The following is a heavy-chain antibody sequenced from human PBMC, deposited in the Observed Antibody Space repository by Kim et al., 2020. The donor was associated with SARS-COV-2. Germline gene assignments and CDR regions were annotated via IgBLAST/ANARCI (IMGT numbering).Heavy chain of an antibody. J-gene: IGHJ4*02. CDR3: ARVRLASYIPERDGYNQPDRLYFDY. CDR1: GGSISSYY. CDR2: IYYSGST. D-gene: IGHD5-12*01. V-gene: IGHV4-59*13. Sequence: SETLSLTCTVSGGSISSYYWSWIRQPPGKGLEWIGYIYYSGSTNYNPSLKSRVTISVDTSKNQFSLKLSSVTAADTAVYYCARVRLASYIPERDGYNQPDRLYFDYWGQGTLVTVSS.